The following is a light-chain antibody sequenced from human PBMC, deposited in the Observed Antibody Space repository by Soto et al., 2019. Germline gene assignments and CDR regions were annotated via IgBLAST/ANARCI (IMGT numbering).Light chain of an antibody. V-gene: IGKV3-11*01. J-gene: IGKJ1*01. Sequence: EIVLTQSPATLSLSPGERATLSCRASQSVSSYLAWYQQKPGQAPRLLIYDASNRATGIPARFSGSGSGTDFIISISRVDSEDFSFYYRQQRSKGFGQGTQVEIK. CDR2: DAS. CDR3: QQRSKG. CDR1: QSVSSY.